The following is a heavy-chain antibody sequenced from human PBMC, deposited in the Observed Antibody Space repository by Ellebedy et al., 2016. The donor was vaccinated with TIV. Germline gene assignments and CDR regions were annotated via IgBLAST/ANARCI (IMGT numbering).Heavy chain of an antibody. J-gene: IGHJ4*02. CDR2: IYHSGST. CDR3: ARAGGPNGSGTDY. CDR1: GYSISSGYY. D-gene: IGHD3-10*01. Sequence: SETLSLTCTVSGYSISSGYYWGWIRQPPGKGLEWIGSIYHSGSTYYNPSLKSRVTISVDTSKNQFSLKLSSVTAADTAVYYCARAGGPNGSGTDYWGQGTLVTVSS. V-gene: IGHV4-38-2*02.